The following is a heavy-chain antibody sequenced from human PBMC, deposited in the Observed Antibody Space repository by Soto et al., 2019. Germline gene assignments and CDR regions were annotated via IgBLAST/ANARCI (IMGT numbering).Heavy chain of an antibody. CDR2: INPSGGST. J-gene: IGHJ6*02. CDR1: GYTFTSYY. V-gene: IGHV1-46*03. CDR3: ARDQVVAATPSAYYYYYGMDV. Sequence: EASVKVSCAASGYTFTSYYMHWVRQAPGQGLEWMGIINPSGGSTSYAQKFQGRVTMTRDTSTSTVYMELSSLRSEDTAVYYCARDQVVAATPSAYYYYYGMDVWGQGTTVTVSS. D-gene: IGHD2-15*01.